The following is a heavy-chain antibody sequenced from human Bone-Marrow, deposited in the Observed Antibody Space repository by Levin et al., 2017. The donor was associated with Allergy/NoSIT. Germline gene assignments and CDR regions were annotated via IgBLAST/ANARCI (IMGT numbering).Heavy chain of an antibody. Sequence: PGGSLRLSCTVSGGSITSYYWSWVRQVPGKGLEWIGYIYSSGSTNYNPSLKSRVTISVDTSKNEFSLKMISVTAADTAVYYCTREVVEGSGFEYWGQGTLVTVSS. CDR2: IYSSGST. D-gene: IGHD2-15*01. CDR1: GGSITSYY. CDR3: TREVVEGSGFEY. J-gene: IGHJ4*02. V-gene: IGHV4-59*01.